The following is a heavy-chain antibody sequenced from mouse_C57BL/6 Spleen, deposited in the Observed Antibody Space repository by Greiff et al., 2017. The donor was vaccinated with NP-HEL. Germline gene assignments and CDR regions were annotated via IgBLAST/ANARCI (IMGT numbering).Heavy chain of an antibody. CDR1: GYTFTSYW. Sequence: VQLQQSGTVLARPGASVKMSCKTSGYTFTSYWMHWVKQRPGQGLEWIGAIYPGNSDTSYNPKFKGKAKLTAVTSASTAYMELSSLTNEDSAVYYCTRDYGSSYRNYFDYWGQGTTLTVSS. CDR3: TRDYGSSYRNYFDY. D-gene: IGHD1-1*01. CDR2: IYPGNSDT. V-gene: IGHV1-5*01. J-gene: IGHJ2*01.